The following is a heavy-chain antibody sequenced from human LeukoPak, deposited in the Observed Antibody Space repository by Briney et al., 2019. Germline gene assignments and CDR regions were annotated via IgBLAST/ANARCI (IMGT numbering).Heavy chain of an antibody. J-gene: IGHJ3*01. Sequence: TGGSLRLSCAASGFSFSNSGMHWVRQAPGKGLEWVAVTWYDGSNEYYADAVKGRFTISRDNSKNTVHLQMNSLRVEDTSVYYCAREISMFVNAFDLWGQGTLVTVTS. D-gene: IGHD3-10*02. CDR1: GFSFSNSG. CDR2: TWYDGSNE. CDR3: AREISMFVNAFDL. V-gene: IGHV3-33*01.